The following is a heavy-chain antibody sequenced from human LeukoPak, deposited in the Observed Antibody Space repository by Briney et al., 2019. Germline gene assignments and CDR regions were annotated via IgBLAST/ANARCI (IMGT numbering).Heavy chain of an antibody. CDR2: ISYDGSNK. Sequence: GGSLRLYCAASGFTFSSYGMHWVRQAPGKGLEWVAVISYDGSNKYYADSVKGRFTISRDNSKNTLYLQMNSLRAEDTAVYYCVRAEFDYWGQGTLVTVSS. J-gene: IGHJ4*02. CDR3: VRAEFDY. CDR1: GFTFSSYG. V-gene: IGHV3-30*03. D-gene: IGHD4-17*01.